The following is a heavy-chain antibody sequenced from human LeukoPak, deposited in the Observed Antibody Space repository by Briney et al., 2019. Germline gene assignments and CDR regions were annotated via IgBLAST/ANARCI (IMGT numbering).Heavy chain of an antibody. CDR1: GGSFSGYY. Sequence: SETLSLTCAVYGGSFSGYYWSWIRQPPGKGLEWIGEINHSGSTNYNPPLKSRVTISVDTSKNQFSRKLSSVTAADTAVYYCASLYYYGSGSGLGYWGQGTLVTVST. D-gene: IGHD3-10*01. J-gene: IGHJ4*02. CDR2: INHSGST. V-gene: IGHV4-34*01. CDR3: ASLYYYGSGSGLGY.